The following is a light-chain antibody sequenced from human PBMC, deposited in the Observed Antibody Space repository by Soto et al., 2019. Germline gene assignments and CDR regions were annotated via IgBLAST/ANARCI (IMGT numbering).Light chain of an antibody. CDR1: QDISRW. Sequence: DIQMPQSPSSVSAYVGDSVTITCRASQDISRWLAWYQQKPGKAPRLLIYAASTLERGFPSRFRGSGSGTLFTLTITTLLPEDFATYYCQKADTFPRAFGGGTKLDI. CDR3: QKADTFPRA. V-gene: IGKV1-12*01. CDR2: AAS. J-gene: IGKJ4*02.